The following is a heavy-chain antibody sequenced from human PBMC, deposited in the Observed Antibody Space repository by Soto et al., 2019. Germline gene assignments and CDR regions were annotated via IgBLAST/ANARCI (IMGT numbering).Heavy chain of an antibody. V-gene: IGHV3-74*01. D-gene: IGHD3-22*01. CDR3: ARDYYYDSRSSSVNWFEP. J-gene: IGHJ5*02. Sequence: GWSLRLSCVASEFTFSKYWMHLVRQAPGKGLVWVSRINMDGTKTAYADSVKGRFTVSRDNANNTLYLQMNSLGVEDTAVYYGARDYYYDSRSSSVNWFEPWGQGTLVTVSS. CDR1: EFTFSKYW. CDR2: INMDGTKT.